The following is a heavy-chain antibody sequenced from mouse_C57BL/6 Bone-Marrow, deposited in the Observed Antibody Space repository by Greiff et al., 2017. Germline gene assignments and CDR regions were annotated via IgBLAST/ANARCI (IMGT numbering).Heavy chain of an antibody. CDR1: GFTFSSYG. J-gene: IGHJ3*01. CDR3: ARHRGVWFAY. V-gene: IGHV5-6*01. Sequence: EVQLQEPGGDLVKPGGSLKLSCAASGFTFSSYGMSWVRQTPDKRLEWVATISSGGSYTYYPDSVKGRFTISRDNAKNTLYLQMSSLKSEDTAMYYCARHRGVWFAYCGQGTLVTVSA. CDR2: ISSGGSYT.